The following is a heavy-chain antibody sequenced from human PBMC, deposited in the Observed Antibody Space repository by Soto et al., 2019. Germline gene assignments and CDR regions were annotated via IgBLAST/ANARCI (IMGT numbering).Heavy chain of an antibody. D-gene: IGHD4-17*01. CDR3: AKDLGLRSYAFDI. CDR1: GFTFSSYG. V-gene: IGHV3-30*18. CDR2: ISYDGSNK. J-gene: IGHJ3*02. Sequence: QVQLVESGGGVVQPGRSLRLSCAASGFTFSSYGMHWVRQAPGKGLEWVAVISYDGSNKYYADSVKGRFTISRDNSKNTLYLQMNSLRAEDTAVYYCAKDLGLRSYAFDIWGQGTMVTVSS.